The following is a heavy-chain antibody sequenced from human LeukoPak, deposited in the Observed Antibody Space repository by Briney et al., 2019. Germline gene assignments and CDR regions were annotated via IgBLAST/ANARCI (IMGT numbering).Heavy chain of an antibody. Sequence: GGSLRLSCAASGFTFSSYAMHWVRQAPGKGLEWAAVISYDGSNKYYADSVKGRFTISRDNSKNTLYLQMNSLRAEDTAVYYCARPKLRYFDWYDAFDIWGQGTMVTVSS. D-gene: IGHD3-9*01. CDR2: ISYDGSNK. V-gene: IGHV3-30*04. CDR1: GFTFSSYA. CDR3: ARPKLRYFDWYDAFDI. J-gene: IGHJ3*02.